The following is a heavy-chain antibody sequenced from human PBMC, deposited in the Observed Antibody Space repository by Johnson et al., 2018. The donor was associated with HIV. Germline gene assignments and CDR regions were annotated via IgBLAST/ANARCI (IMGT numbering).Heavy chain of an antibody. CDR1: GFTFSSYA. Sequence: QMLLVESGGGVVQPGGSLRLSCVASGFTFSSYAMHWVRQAPGKGLEWVTFIRYDGNNKYYVDSVKGRFTGSRENAKNTVYLQMNSQIAEDTATYYCVKEHGWGSFDIWGQGTMVTVSS. V-gene: IGHV3-30*02. CDR2: IRYDGNNK. D-gene: IGHD3-16*01. J-gene: IGHJ3*02. CDR3: VKEHGWGSFDI.